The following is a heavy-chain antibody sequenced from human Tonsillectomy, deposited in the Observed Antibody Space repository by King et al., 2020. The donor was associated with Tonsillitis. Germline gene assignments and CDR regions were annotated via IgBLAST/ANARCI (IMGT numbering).Heavy chain of an antibody. CDR1: GFTFSSYW. V-gene: IGHV3-7*01. Sequence: VQLVESGGGLVQPGGSLRLSCAASGFTFSSYWMSWVRQAPGKGLEWVANIKQDGSEKYYVDSVKGRFTISRDNAKNSLYLQMNSLRAEDTALYYCARDRAAAATGTRFDYWGQGTLVTVSS. CDR3: ARDRAAAATGTRFDY. CDR2: IKQDGSEK. D-gene: IGHD6-13*01. J-gene: IGHJ4*02.